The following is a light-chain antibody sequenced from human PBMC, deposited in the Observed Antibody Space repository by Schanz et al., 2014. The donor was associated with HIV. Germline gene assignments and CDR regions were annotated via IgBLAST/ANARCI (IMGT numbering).Light chain of an antibody. J-gene: IGLJ1*01. V-gene: IGLV1-40*01. CDR2: ANN. CDR1: SSNIGAGYD. CDR3: QSYDSSLTVV. Sequence: QSVLTQPPSVSGAPGQRVTISCTGSSSNIGAGYDVHWYQQLPGTAPKLLIHANNQRPSGVPDRFSGSKSGTSASLAITGLQAEDEANYYCQSYDSSLTVVFGTGTKLTVL.